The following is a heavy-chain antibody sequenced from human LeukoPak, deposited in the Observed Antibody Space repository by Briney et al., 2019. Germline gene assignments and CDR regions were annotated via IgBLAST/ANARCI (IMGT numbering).Heavy chain of an antibody. CDR3: AKDQGVAVAGTFSDY. Sequence: GGSLRLSCAASGFTFSSYSMNWVRQAPGKGLEWVSSISSSSSNIYYADSVKGRFTISRDNSKNTLYLQMNSLRAEDTAVYYCAKDQGVAVAGTFSDYWGQGTLVTVSS. J-gene: IGHJ4*02. D-gene: IGHD6-19*01. CDR2: ISSSSSNI. CDR1: GFTFSSYS. V-gene: IGHV3-21*04.